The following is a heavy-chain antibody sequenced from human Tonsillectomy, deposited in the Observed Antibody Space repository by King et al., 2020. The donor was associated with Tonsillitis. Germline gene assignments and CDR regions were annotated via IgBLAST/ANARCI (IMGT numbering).Heavy chain of an antibody. CDR2: IRYDGRIK. CDR1: GFTFSNFG. CDR3: AKDNSGSYKGGGFDY. Sequence: HVQLVESGGGVVQPGGSLRLSCAASGFTFSNFGMHWVRQAPGKGLEWVAFIRYDGRIKYYADSVKGRFTISRDNSKNTLYLQVNSLRAEDRAVYYCAKDNSGSYKGGGFDYWGQGTLVTVSS. J-gene: IGHJ4*02. D-gene: IGHD1-26*01. V-gene: IGHV3-30*02.